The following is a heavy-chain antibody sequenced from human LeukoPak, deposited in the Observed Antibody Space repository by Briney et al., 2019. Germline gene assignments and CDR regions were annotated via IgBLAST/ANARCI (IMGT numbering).Heavy chain of an antibody. CDR3: ARDRYYGSGSYYED. J-gene: IGHJ4*02. V-gene: IGHV3-30*04. Sequence: GGSLRLSCAASGFTFSSYAMHWVRQAPGKGLEWVAVISYDGSNKYYADSVKGRFTISRDNSKNTLYLQMNSLRAEDTAVYYCARDRYYGSGSYYEDWGQGTLVTVSS. CDR2: ISYDGSNK. CDR1: GFTFSSYA. D-gene: IGHD3-10*01.